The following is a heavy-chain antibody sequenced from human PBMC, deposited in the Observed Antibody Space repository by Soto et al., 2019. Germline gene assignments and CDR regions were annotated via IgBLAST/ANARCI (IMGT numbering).Heavy chain of an antibody. CDR3: ARVAAARPPTDNWFDP. J-gene: IGHJ5*02. CDR1: GGSISSYY. V-gene: IGHV4-59*01. D-gene: IGHD6-6*01. Sequence: QVQLQESGPGLVKPSETLSLTCTVSGGSISSYYCSWIRQPPGKGLEWIGYIYYSGSTNYNPSLKSRVTISVDTSKNQFSLKLSSVTAADTAVYYCARVAAARPPTDNWFDPWCQGTLVTVSS. CDR2: IYYSGST.